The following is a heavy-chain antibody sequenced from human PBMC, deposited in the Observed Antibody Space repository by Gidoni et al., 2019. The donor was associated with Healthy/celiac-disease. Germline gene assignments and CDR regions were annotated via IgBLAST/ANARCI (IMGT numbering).Heavy chain of an antibody. CDR2: ISSNGGST. Sequence: VQLVESGGGLVQPGGSLRLPCSASGFTFSSYAMHWVRQAPGKGLEYVSAISSNGGSTYYADSVKGRFTISRDNSKNTLYLQMSSLRAEDTAVYYCVKDSYDSSGYFDYWGQGTLVTVSS. CDR3: VKDSYDSSGYFDY. J-gene: IGHJ4*02. CDR1: GFTFSSYA. V-gene: IGHV3-64D*06. D-gene: IGHD3-22*01.